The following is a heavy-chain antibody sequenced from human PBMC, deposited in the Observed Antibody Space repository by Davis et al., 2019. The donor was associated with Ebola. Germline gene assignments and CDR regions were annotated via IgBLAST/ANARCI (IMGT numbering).Heavy chain of an antibody. CDR1: AGSISSYY. Sequence: SETLSLTCTVSAGSISSYYWSWIRQPPGKGLEWIGYIYYSGSTNYNPSLKSRVTISVDTSENQFSLRMSSVTAADTAVYYCKGDTYYYYDMDVWGQGTTVTVSS. D-gene: IGHD2-21*01. V-gene: IGHV4-59*08. CDR2: IYYSGST. J-gene: IGHJ6*02. CDR3: KGDTYYYYDMDV.